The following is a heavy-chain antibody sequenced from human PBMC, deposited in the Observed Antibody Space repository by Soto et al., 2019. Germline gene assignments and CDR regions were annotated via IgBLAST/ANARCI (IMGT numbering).Heavy chain of an antibody. CDR1: GFTFNNYA. J-gene: IGHJ4*02. CDR3: AKIGRFGVVIEQFDS. D-gene: IGHD3-3*01. CDR2: ISGSGSST. V-gene: IGHV3-23*01. Sequence: EVQLLESGGGLVQPGGSLRLSCAASGFTFNNYAMNWVRQAPGKGLEWVSTISGSGSSTYYAGSVKGRFIISRDNSKNTLYLQMNSLRDEDTAVYYCAKIGRFGVVIEQFDSCGQGTLVTVSS.